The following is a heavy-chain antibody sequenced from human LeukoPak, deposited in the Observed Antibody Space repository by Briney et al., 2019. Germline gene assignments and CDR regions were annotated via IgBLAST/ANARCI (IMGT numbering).Heavy chain of an antibody. V-gene: IGHV1-2*02. Sequence: GASVKVSCKASGYTFTAYYIHWVRQAPGQGLEWMGWINPNSGDTNYAQKFQGRVTMTRDKSINTVYMELSGLRSDDTAVFYCARDYRFRITTFGGGRRNRFDPWGQGTLVTVSS. CDR1: GYTFTAYY. D-gene: IGHD3-3*01. CDR3: ARDYRFRITTFGGGRRNRFDP. CDR2: INPNSGDT. J-gene: IGHJ5*02.